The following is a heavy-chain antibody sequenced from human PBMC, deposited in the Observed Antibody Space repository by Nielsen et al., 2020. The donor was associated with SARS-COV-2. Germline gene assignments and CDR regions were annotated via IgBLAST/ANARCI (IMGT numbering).Heavy chain of an antibody. CDR1: GGSINSYY. V-gene: IGHV4-59*01. CDR2: IYYSGST. Sequence: SETLSLTCTVSGGSINSYYWSWIRQPPGKGLEWIGYIYYSGSTSYNPSLKSRVTISVDTSKNQFSLKLSSVTAADTAVYYCARGFDIWGQGTMVTVSS. J-gene: IGHJ3*02. CDR3: ARGFDI.